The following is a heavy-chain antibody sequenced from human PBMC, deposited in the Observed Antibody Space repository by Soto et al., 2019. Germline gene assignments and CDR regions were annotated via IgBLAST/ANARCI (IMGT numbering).Heavy chain of an antibody. J-gene: IGHJ4*01. D-gene: IGHD4-4*01. CDR1: GYTLTELS. CDR3: ASLDDYNHLIDV. CDR2: FDPEDGET. V-gene: IGHV1-24*01. Sequence: GASVKVSCKVSGYTLTELSMHWVRQAPGKGLEWMGGFDPEDGETIYAQKFQGRVTMTEDTSTDTAYMDLSSLRSEDTAVYYCASLDDYNHLIDVWGQGTLVTVSS.